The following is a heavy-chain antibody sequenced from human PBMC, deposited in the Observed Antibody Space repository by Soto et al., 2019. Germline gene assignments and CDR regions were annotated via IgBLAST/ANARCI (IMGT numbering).Heavy chain of an antibody. J-gene: IGHJ5*02. Sequence: SQTLSLTCAISGDTVSSNSGTWTWIRQSPSRGLEWLGRTYYRSKWFNDYAASVKSRITINADTSKNHFSLQLNSVTPEDTAVYFCAREQWGNWLAPWGQGTLVTVSS. V-gene: IGHV6-1*01. CDR3: AREQWGNWLAP. D-gene: IGHD7-27*01. CDR2: TYYRSKWFN. CDR1: GDTVSSNSGT.